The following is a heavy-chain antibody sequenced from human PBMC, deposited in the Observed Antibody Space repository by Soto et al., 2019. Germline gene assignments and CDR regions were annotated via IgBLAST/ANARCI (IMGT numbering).Heavy chain of an antibody. CDR1: GFTFSSYS. CDR3: ARAGNPGY. Sequence: GGSLRLSCAASGFTFSSYSMNWVRQAPGKGLEWVSYISSSSSTIYYADSVKGRFTISRDNAKNSLYLQMNSLRAEDTAVYYCARAGNPGYWGQGTLVTVSS. CDR2: ISSSSSTI. V-gene: IGHV3-48*01. J-gene: IGHJ4*02. D-gene: IGHD1-1*01.